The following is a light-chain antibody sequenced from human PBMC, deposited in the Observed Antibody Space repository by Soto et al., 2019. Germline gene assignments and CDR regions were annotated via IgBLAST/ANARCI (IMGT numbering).Light chain of an antibody. V-gene: IGKV3-15*01. Sequence: EIVMTQSPATLSVSPGERATLSCRASQSVSSNLAWYQQKPGQAPRLLIYGASTRATGIPARFSGSGSGTEFTLTLSSLQSEHFEVYYCQQYNNWPRALTFGEGTKVEIK. CDR2: GAS. J-gene: IGKJ4*01. CDR1: QSVSSN. CDR3: QQYNNWPRALT.